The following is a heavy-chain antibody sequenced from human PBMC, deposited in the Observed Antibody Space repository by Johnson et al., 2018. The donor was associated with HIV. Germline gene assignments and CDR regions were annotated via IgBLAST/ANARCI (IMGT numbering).Heavy chain of an antibody. Sequence: QVQLVESGGGVVQPGRSLRLSCAASGFTFSSYGMHWVRQAPGKGLEWVAVIWYDGSNKYYADSVKGRFNISRDNSKNTLYLQMNSLRAEDTAVYYCAKELADSSGYYADAFDIWGQGTMVTVSS. CDR3: AKELADSSGYYADAFDI. V-gene: IGHV3-33*06. CDR1: GFTFSSYG. CDR2: IWYDGSNK. J-gene: IGHJ3*02. D-gene: IGHD3-22*01.